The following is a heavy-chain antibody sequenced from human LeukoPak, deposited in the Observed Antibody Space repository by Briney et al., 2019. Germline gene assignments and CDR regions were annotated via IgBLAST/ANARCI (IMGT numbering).Heavy chain of an antibody. Sequence: GGSLRLSCAASGFTFSSYSMNWVRQAPGKGLEWVSSISSSSSYIYYADSEKGRFTISRDNAKNSLYLQMNSLRAEDTAVYYCARDHSDYVWGSYGGLNYYDYWGQGTLVTASS. CDR1: GFTFSSYS. CDR3: ARDHSDYVWGSYGGLNYYDY. V-gene: IGHV3-21*01. CDR2: ISSSSSYI. D-gene: IGHD3-16*01. J-gene: IGHJ4*02.